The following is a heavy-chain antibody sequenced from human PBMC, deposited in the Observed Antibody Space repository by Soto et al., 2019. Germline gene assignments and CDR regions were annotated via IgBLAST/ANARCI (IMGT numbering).Heavy chain of an antibody. CDR3: AKKKRYCSGGSCYIYFDY. CDR1: GFTFSSYA. D-gene: IGHD2-15*01. V-gene: IGHV3-23*01. CDR2: ISGSGGST. Sequence: GGSLSLSCAASGFTFSSYAMSWVRQAPGKGLEWVSAISGSGGSTYYADSVKGRFTISRDNSKNTLYLQMNSLRAEDTAVYYCAKKKRYCSGGSCYIYFDYWGQGTLVTVSS. J-gene: IGHJ4*02.